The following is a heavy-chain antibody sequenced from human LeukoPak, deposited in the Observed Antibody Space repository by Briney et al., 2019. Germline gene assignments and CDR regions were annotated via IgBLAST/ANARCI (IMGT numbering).Heavy chain of an antibody. CDR3: ARECYGDFFFDY. Sequence: AGGSLRLSCAASRFTFSSYSMHWVRQAPGKGLEWVALISKDGSITFYADSVKGRFTISRDNSKNTLYLQINSLRTEDTSVYFCARECYGDFFFDYCGEGALVTVSS. CDR2: ISKDGSIT. CDR1: RFTFSSYS. V-gene: IGHV3-30*04. D-gene: IGHD4-17*01. J-gene: IGHJ4*02.